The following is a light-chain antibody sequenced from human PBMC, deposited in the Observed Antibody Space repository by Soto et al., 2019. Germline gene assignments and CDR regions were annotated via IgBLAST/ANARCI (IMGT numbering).Light chain of an antibody. CDR2: DAS. CDR3: QQYDYWPTYT. CDR1: QSVRNH. J-gene: IGKJ2*01. Sequence: EIVMTQSPATLAVSPGERATLSCRASQSVRNHVAWYQQRVGQAPRLLMYDASTRAAGIPARFTGSGSGTQFSLFIDSLQSEDFAVYFCQQYDYWPTYTFGQGTKLEMK. V-gene: IGKV3-15*01.